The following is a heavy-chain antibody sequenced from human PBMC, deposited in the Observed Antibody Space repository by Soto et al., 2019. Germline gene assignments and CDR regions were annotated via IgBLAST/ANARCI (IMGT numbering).Heavy chain of an antibody. Sequence: GGSLRLSCAASGFTFSDHYMDWVRQAPGKGLEWVGRTRNKVNSYTTEYAASVKGRFTISRDDSKNSLYLQMNSPKTEDTAVYYCARVLFDAFDIWGQGTMVTVSS. CDR3: ARVLFDAFDI. J-gene: IGHJ3*02. CDR2: TRNKVNSYTT. D-gene: IGHD3-3*01. V-gene: IGHV3-72*01. CDR1: GFTFSDHY.